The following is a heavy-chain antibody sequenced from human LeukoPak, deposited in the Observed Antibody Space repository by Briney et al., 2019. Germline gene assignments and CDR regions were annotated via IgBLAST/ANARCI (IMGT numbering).Heavy chain of an antibody. CDR1: GVSTTNGIYY. CDR2: VHNVGST. Sequence: RPSETLSLTCTVSGVSTTNGIYYWAWIRQPPGKGLEWIGSVHNVGSTYYNLSLRSRITMCIDTSKNPFSLRLNSVTAADTAVYYCARHAEYNSGWHFYLDHWGQGILVTVSS. CDR3: ARHAEYNSGWHFYLDH. D-gene: IGHD6-19*01. V-gene: IGHV4-39*01. J-gene: IGHJ4*02.